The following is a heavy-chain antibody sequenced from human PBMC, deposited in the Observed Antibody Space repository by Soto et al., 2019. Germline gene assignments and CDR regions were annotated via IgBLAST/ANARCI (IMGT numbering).Heavy chain of an antibody. CDR1: GGTFSRYA. J-gene: IGHJ4*02. V-gene: IGHV1-69*13. Sequence: ASVKVSCKASGGTFSRYAISWVRQAPGQGLEWMGGIIPIFGTANYAQKFQGRVTITADESTSTAYMELSSLRSEDTAVYYCAREVAATAAGYDYWGQGTLVTVSS. CDR3: AREVAATAAGYDY. CDR2: IIPIFGTA. D-gene: IGHD6-13*01.